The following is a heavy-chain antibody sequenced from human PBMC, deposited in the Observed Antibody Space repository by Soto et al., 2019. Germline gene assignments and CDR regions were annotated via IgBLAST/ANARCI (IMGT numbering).Heavy chain of an antibody. D-gene: IGHD2-2*01. CDR1: GGTISSYY. V-gene: IGHV4-59*01. CDR3: ARYRGYCSSTSCRGAFDI. Sequence: SETLSLTCPVSGGTISSYYWSWIRQPPGKGLEWIGYIYYSGSTNYNPSLKSRVTISVDTSKNQFSLKLSSVTAADTAVYYCARYRGYCSSTSCRGAFDIWGQGTMVTVSS. J-gene: IGHJ3*02. CDR2: IYYSGST.